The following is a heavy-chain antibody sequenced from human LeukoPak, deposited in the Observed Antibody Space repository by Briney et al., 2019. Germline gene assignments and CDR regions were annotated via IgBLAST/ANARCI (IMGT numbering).Heavy chain of an antibody. CDR2: IYDSGST. V-gene: IGHV4-59*01. D-gene: IGHD3-22*01. CDR1: GGSISSYY. CDR3: ASLTTGDAFDI. Sequence: SETLSLTCTVYGGSISSYYWSWIRQPPGKGLEWIGYIYDSGSTNYNPSLKSRVTISVDTSKNQFSLKLSSVTAADTAVFYCASLTTGDAFDIWGQGTMVTVSS. J-gene: IGHJ3*02.